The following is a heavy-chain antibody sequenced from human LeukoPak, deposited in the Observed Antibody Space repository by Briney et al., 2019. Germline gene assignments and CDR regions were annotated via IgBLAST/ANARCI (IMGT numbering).Heavy chain of an antibody. CDR1: GFTFSSYG. D-gene: IGHD6-13*01. Sequence: PGRSLRLSCAASGFTFSSYGMHWVRQAPGKGLEWVAVIWYDGSNKYYADSVKGRFTISRDNSKNTLYLQMNSLRAEDTAVYYCARDSTYSSSWYCHGMDVWGKGTTVTVSS. CDR2: IWYDGSNK. J-gene: IGHJ6*04. V-gene: IGHV3-33*01. CDR3: ARDSTYSSSWYCHGMDV.